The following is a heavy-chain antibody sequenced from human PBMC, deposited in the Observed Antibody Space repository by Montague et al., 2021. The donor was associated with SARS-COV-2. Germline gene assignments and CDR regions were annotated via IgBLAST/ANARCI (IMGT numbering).Heavy chain of an antibody. D-gene: IGHD2-2*01. CDR1: GVSISSYY. V-gene: IGHV4-59*08. Sequence: SETLSLTCAVSGVSISSYYRTWIRQPPGKGLEWIGFIYYSGSTNYNPSLKSRVTISVDTSKNQFSLKLSSVTAADTAVYYCAKQALTRYCTSTTCFGAAFDIWGQGTMVTVSS. J-gene: IGHJ3*02. CDR3: AKQALTRYCTSTTCFGAAFDI. CDR2: IYYSGST.